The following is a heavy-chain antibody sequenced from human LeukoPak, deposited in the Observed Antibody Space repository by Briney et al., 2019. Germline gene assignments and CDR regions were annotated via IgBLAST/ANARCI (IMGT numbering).Heavy chain of an antibody. CDR1: GFSVGDKY. J-gene: IGHJ4*02. V-gene: IGHV3-53*01. D-gene: IGHD2-15*01. CDR2: IYSGTTT. Sequence: GGSLRLSCAPSGFSVGDKYMAWVRQAPGKGLEWVSVIYSGTTTYYADSVKGRFTISRDTPANTLYLQMNALRPDDTAVYYCARGGGGILGGYESYYFDYWGQGTLVTVSS. CDR3: ARGGGGILGGYESYYFDY.